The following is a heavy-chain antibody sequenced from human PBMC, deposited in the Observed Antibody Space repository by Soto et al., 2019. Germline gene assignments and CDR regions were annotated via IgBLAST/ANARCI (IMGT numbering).Heavy chain of an antibody. D-gene: IGHD6-25*01. Sequence: QVQLQPSGPGLVKPSQTLSLTCAISGDSVFTNSAAAWNWIRQSPSRGLEWLGRTFYRSKWYHDYSSSVRSRININPDTAKNQFSLQLKSVTPEGTAVYYCARDLGGYMDVWGQGTTVTVSS. V-gene: IGHV6-1*01. CDR2: TFYRSKWYH. CDR1: GDSVFTNSAAA. CDR3: ARDLGGYMDV. J-gene: IGHJ6*02.